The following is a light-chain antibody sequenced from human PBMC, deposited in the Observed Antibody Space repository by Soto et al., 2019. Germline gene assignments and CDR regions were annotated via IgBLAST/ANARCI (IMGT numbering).Light chain of an antibody. CDR3: GSWDSSLSAYV. V-gene: IGLV1-51*01. Sequence: QSVLTQPPSVSAAPRQKVTISCSGTSSNIGGNSVSWYQQLPGTAPKLLIYHDNKRPSGIPDRFSGSKSGTSATLGITGFQTGDEADYYCGSWDSSLSAYVLGTGTRSPS. CDR2: HDN. CDR1: SSNIGGNS. J-gene: IGLJ1*01.